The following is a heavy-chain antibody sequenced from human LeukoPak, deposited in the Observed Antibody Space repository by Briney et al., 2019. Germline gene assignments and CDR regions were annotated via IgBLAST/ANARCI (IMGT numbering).Heavy chain of an antibody. CDR1: GYSISSGYY. CDR2: IYHSGST. Sequence: SETLSLTCTVSGYSISSGYYWGWIRQPPGKGLEWIGSIYHSGSTYYNPSLKSRVTISVDTSKNQFPLKLSSVTAADTAVYYCARSHYDFWSGEFDYWGQGTLVTVSS. V-gene: IGHV4-38-2*02. D-gene: IGHD3-3*01. J-gene: IGHJ4*02. CDR3: ARSHYDFWSGEFDY.